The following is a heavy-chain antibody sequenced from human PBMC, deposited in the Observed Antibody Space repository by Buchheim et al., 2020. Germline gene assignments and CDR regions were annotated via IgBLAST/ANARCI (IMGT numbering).Heavy chain of an antibody. CDR1: GFTFSNYG. CDR2: IGTSGSEK. Sequence: EVQLLESGGGLVRPGGSLRLSCAASGFTFSNYGMKWVRQAPGKGLEWVSDIGTSGSEKYYADSVRGRFTISRDNSKNPLYLQMNSLGAEDTALYYCAKEYDVSTGYYADLVSWGQEPL. J-gene: IGHJ5*02. CDR3: AKEYDVSTGYYADLVS. V-gene: IGHV3-23*01. D-gene: IGHD3-9*01.